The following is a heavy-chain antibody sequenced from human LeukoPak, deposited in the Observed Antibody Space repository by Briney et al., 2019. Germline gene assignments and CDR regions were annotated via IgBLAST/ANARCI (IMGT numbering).Heavy chain of an antibody. CDR1: GYIFTSYC. J-gene: IGHJ6*02. CDR3: AIKYYYYYGMDV. CDR2: IDPSDSYT. Sequence: GESLKISCKASGYIFTSYCISWVRQMPGKGLEWMGRIDPSDSYTNYSPSFQGHVTISADKSISTAYLQWSSLKASDTAMYYCAIKYYYYYGMDVWGQGTTVTVSS. V-gene: IGHV5-10-1*01.